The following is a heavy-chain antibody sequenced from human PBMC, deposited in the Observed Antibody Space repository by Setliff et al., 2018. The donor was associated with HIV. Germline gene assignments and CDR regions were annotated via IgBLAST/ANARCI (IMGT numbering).Heavy chain of an antibody. CDR1: GGSMTSSNYY. D-gene: IGHD5-12*01. V-gene: IGHV4-61*01. J-gene: IGHJ6*02. CDR3: ARDHIVATIRDYYYGMDV. Sequence: SETLSLTCTVSGGSMTSSNYYWGWIRQSPGRGLEWIGYIYYSGSTNYNPSLKSRVTISVDTSKNQFSLKLSSVTAAGTAVYYCARDHIVATIRDYYYGMDVWGQGTTVTVSS. CDR2: IYYSGST.